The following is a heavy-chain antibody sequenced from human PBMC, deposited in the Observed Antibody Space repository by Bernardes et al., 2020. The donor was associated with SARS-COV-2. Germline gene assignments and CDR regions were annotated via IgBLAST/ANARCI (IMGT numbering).Heavy chain of an antibody. Sequence: SETLYLICTVSGGSIRAYYWSWLRQRPGKGLEWIGYLYYTGSTNYNPSLQSRVTISVDTSKNQFSLKLSSVTAADTAVYYCARGFDYWGQGILVTVSS. V-gene: IGHV4-59*01. CDR3: ARGFDY. J-gene: IGHJ4*02. CDR1: GGSIRAYY. CDR2: LYYTGST.